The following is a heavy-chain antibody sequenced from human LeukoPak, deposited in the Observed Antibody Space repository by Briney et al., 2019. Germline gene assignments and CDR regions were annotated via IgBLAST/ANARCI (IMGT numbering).Heavy chain of an antibody. J-gene: IGHJ6*02. V-gene: IGHV3-53*01. CDR3: ARADCSSTSCYVGYYYYGMDV. CDR2: IYSGGST. Sequence: GGSLRLSCAASGFTVSSNYMSWVRQAPGKGLEWVSVIYSGGSTYYADSVKGRFTISRDNSKNTLYLQMNSLRAEDTAVYYCARADCSSTSCYVGYYYYGMDVWGQGTTVTVSS. D-gene: IGHD2-2*01. CDR1: GFTVSSNY.